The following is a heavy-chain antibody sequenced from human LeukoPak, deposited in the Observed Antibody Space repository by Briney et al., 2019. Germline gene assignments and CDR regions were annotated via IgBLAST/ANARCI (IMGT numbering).Heavy chain of an antibody. J-gene: IGHJ6*04. CDR1: GFTFSSYS. V-gene: IGHV3-21*01. CDR3: AELGITMIGGV. D-gene: IGHD3-10*02. CDR2: ISTSSSYI. Sequence: GGSLRLSCAASGFTFSSYSMNWFRQAPGKGLEWVSFISTSSSYIYNADSVKGRFTISRDNAENSLYLQMNSLRAEDTAVYYCAELGITMIGGVWGKGTTVTISS.